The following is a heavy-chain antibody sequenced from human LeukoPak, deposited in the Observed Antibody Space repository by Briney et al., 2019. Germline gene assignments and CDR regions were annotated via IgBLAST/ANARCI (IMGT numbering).Heavy chain of an antibody. CDR3: ARTQGATQASLDY. Sequence: GGSLRLSCAASGFTFRNYWMSWVRQAPGKGLEWVANIKQDGSEKHYVDSVKGRFTISRDNAKNSLYLQMNSLRAEDMAVYYCARTQGATQASLDYWGQGTLVTVSS. J-gene: IGHJ4*02. CDR1: GFTFRNYW. D-gene: IGHD1-26*01. V-gene: IGHV3-7*01. CDR2: IKQDGSEK.